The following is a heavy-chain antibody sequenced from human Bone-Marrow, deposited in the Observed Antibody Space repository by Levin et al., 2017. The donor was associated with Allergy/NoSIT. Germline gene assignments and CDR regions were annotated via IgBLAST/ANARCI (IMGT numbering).Heavy chain of an antibody. Sequence: GESLKISCAASEFAVFNNYMSWVRQAPGKGLEWVSTIYSSGVTNYADSVKGRFIISRDRSKNTLYLQMNRLRDEDTAVYYCSRKTDSNPPGAYWGQGTLVTVSS. CDR3: SRKTDSNPPGAY. V-gene: IGHV3-53*01. J-gene: IGHJ4*02. D-gene: IGHD6-13*01. CDR2: IYSSGVT. CDR1: EFAVFNNY.